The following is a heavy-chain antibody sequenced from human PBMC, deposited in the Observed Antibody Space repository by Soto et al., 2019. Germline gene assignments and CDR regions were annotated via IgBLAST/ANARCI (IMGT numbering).Heavy chain of an antibody. CDR3: TTVGYYYDYIMAV. CDR2: IKGKTDGGTR. CDR1: GFTFSNAW. Sequence: EVQLVESGGGLVKPGGSLRLSCAASGFTFSNAWMNWVRQAPGKGLEWVGHIKGKTDGGTRDYAAPVNGRFTISRDDSQNTLYLQMNSLKTEDTGVYYCTTVGYYYDYIMAVWGQGTTVTVSS. J-gene: IGHJ6*02. V-gene: IGHV3-15*07.